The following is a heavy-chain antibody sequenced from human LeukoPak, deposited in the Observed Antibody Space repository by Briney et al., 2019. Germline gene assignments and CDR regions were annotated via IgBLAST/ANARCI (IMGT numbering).Heavy chain of an antibody. J-gene: IGHJ4*02. V-gene: IGHV3-23*01. Sequence: GGSLRLSCAASGFSFSSFAMTWVRQAPGKGLECVSTIRSNGATAYNADSVKGRFTISRDNSKNTVYLQMNSLRVEDTAIYYCARGQEFDAGVFDSWGQGTLVTVSS. CDR1: GFSFSSFA. CDR2: IRSNGATA. CDR3: ARGQEFDAGVFDS. D-gene: IGHD3-10*01.